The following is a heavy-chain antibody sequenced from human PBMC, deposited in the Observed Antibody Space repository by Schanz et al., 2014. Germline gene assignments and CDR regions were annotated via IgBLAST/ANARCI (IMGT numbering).Heavy chain of an antibody. V-gene: IGHV3-30*02. CDR1: GFSFSGYG. J-gene: IGHJ6*02. D-gene: IGHD3-3*01. CDR3: AKIWKAPHLTGRPGWSDGMDV. CDR2: IRFDASAK. Sequence: QVQLVESGGGVAQPGGSLRLSCAASGFSFSGYGMHWVRQAPGKGLEWVAYIRFDASAKYYGDSVEGRFTISRDNAKNTLFLQMNRLRVEDTAIYYCAKIWKAPHLTGRPGWSDGMDVWGQGTTV.